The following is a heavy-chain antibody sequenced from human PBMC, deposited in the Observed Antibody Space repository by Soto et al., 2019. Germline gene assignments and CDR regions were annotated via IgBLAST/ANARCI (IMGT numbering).Heavy chain of an antibody. V-gene: IGHV1-18*01. Sequence: QVHLVQSGAEVKKPGASVKVSCKASGYSFTSNGITWVRQPPGQGLEWMAWISAYNGDTHYAQKFQGRVTMTTDKSTSTTYMELRSLRSDDTAVYYCAGKYNWNDVDYYYYSMDVWGQGTTVTVSS. CDR3: AGKYNWNDVDYYYYSMDV. CDR1: GYSFTSNG. D-gene: IGHD1-20*01. J-gene: IGHJ6*02. CDR2: ISAYNGDT.